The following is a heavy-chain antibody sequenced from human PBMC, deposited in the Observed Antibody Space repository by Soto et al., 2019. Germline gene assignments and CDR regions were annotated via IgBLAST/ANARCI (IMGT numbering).Heavy chain of an antibody. Sequence: EVQLVESGGGLVQPGGSLKLSCADSGFTFSGSAMHWVRQASGKGLEWVGRIRSKANSYATAYAASVKGRFTISRDDSKNTAYLQMNSLKTEDTAVYYCTRPLYSNYYYGMDVWGQGTTVTVSS. D-gene: IGHD4-4*01. CDR2: IRSKANSYAT. CDR1: GFTFSGSA. V-gene: IGHV3-73*02. J-gene: IGHJ6*02. CDR3: TRPLYSNYYYGMDV.